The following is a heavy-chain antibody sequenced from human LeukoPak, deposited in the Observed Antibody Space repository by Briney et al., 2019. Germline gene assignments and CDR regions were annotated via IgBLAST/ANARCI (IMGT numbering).Heavy chain of an antibody. CDR3: ARGYSSPGYFEY. D-gene: IGHD3-22*01. CDR1: GFTFSIYS. CDR2: ISSSSSYK. J-gene: IGHJ4*02. Sequence: GGSLRLSCAASGFTFSIYSMNWVRQAPGKGLEWVSSISSSSSYKDYADSLKGRFSISGDNANNPVYLQMNSLRAEDTAVYYCARGYSSPGYFEYWGQGVLVTVSS. V-gene: IGHV3-21*01.